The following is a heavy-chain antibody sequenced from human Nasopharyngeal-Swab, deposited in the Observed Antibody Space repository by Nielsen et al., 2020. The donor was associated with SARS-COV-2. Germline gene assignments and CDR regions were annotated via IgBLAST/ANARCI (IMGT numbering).Heavy chain of an antibody. Sequence: SETLSLTCSVTGDSIDRSSFYWAWIRQPPGKGLEWIGSIFYNGNTYYNPSLKSRVTISVDTSKNEFSVKLSSATAADTAVYYCARRQSSGWYCSFDYWGQGRLVTVSS. CDR3: ARRQSSGWYCSFDY. D-gene: IGHD6-19*01. CDR1: GDSIDRSSFY. V-gene: IGHV4-39*01. CDR2: IFYNGNT. J-gene: IGHJ4*02.